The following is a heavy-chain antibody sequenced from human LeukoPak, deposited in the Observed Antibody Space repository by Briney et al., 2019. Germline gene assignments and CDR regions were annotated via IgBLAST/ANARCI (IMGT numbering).Heavy chain of an antibody. D-gene: IGHD3-9*01. V-gene: IGHV3-33*01. J-gene: IGHJ4*02. Sequence: GRSLRLSCAASGFTFSSYGMHWVRQAPGKGLEWVAVIWYDGSNKYYADSVKGRFTISRDNSKNMLYLQMNSLRAEDTAVYYCARGAYGVRYFDWLFDHWGQGTLVTVSS. CDR1: GFTFSSYG. CDR3: ARGAYGVRYFDWLFDH. CDR2: IWYDGSNK.